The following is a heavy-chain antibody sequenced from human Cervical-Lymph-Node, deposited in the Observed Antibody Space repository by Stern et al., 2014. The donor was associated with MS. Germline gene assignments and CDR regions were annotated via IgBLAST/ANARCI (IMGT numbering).Heavy chain of an antibody. Sequence: QVQLVQSGGGVVQPGGSLRLSCAASGFIFTNYAIHWVRQAPGKGLEWVAVISYHGLDKYYADSVKGRFSISRDNLDNTLYLQMDSLRPEDTAVYYCARDHRFNYYYDMDVWGQGTTVTVSS. J-gene: IGHJ6*02. V-gene: IGHV3-30*01. D-gene: IGHD3-10*01. CDR3: ARDHRFNYYYDMDV. CDR2: ISYHGLDK. CDR1: GFIFTNYA.